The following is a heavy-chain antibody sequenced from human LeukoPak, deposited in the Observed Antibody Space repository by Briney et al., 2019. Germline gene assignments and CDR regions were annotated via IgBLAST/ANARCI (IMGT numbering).Heavy chain of an antibody. CDR3: ARGRVTSAQGDFDY. D-gene: IGHD5-18*01. Sequence: ASVKVSCKASGYPFTTYGISWVRQAPGQRLEWMGWISGYNANTNNAQNLQGRVTMTTDTSTTTAYMKLRSLTSDDTAVYYCARGRVTSAQGDFDYWGQGTLVTVSS. V-gene: IGHV1-18*04. J-gene: IGHJ4*02. CDR2: ISGYNANT. CDR1: GYPFTTYG.